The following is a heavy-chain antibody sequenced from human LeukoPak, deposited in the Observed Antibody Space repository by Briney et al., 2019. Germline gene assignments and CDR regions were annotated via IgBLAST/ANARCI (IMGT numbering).Heavy chain of an antibody. CDR3: ARDEFYESVNFDL. Sequence: GGSLRLSCAASGFTFSSYAMSWVRQAPGKGLEWVSSVSGASNYIYYADSVRGRFTVSRDNAKNSLYLQMNSLRAEDTALYYCARDEFYESVNFDLWGQGTLVTVSS. J-gene: IGHJ4*02. CDR2: VSGASNYI. D-gene: IGHD2/OR15-2a*01. V-gene: IGHV3-21*01. CDR1: GFTFSSYA.